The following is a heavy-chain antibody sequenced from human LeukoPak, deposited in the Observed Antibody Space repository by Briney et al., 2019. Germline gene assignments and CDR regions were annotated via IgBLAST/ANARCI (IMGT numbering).Heavy chain of an antibody. Sequence: SETLSLTCTVSGGSISSYYWSWIRQTPGKGLEWIGYIYYSGSTNYNPSLKSRVTISVDTSKNQFSLKLNSVIAADTAMYYCARTQSQSGSYRYYFGYWGQGTLVTVSS. D-gene: IGHD1-26*01. CDR1: GGSISSYY. J-gene: IGHJ4*02. CDR2: IYYSGST. V-gene: IGHV4-59*01. CDR3: ARTQSQSGSYRYYFGY.